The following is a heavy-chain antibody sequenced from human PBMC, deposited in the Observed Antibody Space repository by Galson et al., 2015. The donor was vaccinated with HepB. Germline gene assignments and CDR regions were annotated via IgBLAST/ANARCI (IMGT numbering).Heavy chain of an antibody. CDR3: ARDADYPEKFDY. V-gene: IGHV1-18*04. D-gene: IGHD4-11*01. J-gene: IGHJ4*02. Sequence: SVKVSCKASGYTFTSYGMSWVRQAPGQGLEWMGWISAYNGDTNHAQKLQGRVTMTTDTSTSTAYMELRSLRSDDTAVYYCARDADYPEKFDYWGQGTLVTVSS. CDR1: GYTFTSYG. CDR2: ISAYNGDT.